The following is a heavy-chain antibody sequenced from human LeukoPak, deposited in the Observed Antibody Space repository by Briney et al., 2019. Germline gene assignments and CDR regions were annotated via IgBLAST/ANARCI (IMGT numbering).Heavy chain of an antibody. Sequence: ASETLSLTCTVSGGSISSRSYYWGWIRQPPGKGLEWIGKISDSGNTYYSPSLRSRVTISIDMSKNQFSLKLSSVTATDTAVYYCARGEKVHDYFDYWGQGTLVTVSS. CDR3: ARGEKVHDYFDY. V-gene: IGHV4-39*01. CDR2: ISDSGNT. J-gene: IGHJ4*02. D-gene: IGHD3-16*01. CDR1: GGSISSRSYY.